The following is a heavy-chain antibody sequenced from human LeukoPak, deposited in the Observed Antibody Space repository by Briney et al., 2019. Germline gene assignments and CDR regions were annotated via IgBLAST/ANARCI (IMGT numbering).Heavy chain of an antibody. V-gene: IGHV3-33*01. D-gene: IGHD4-4*01. Sequence: GRSLRLSCAASGFTFSSYGMHWVRQAPGKGLEWVAVIWYDGSNKYYADSEKGRFTISRDNSKNTLYLQMNSLRAEDTAVYYCAREQTTVTDDYYYYGMDVWGQGTTVTVSS. CDR2: IWYDGSNK. CDR1: GFTFSSYG. CDR3: AREQTTVTDDYYYYGMDV. J-gene: IGHJ6*02.